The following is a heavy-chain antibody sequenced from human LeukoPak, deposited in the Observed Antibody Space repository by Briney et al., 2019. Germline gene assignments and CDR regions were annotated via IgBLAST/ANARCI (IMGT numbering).Heavy chain of an antibody. Sequence: GGSLRLSCAASEFTFSHHWMTWVRQAPGKGLELVANIKQDGSETYYVDSVKGRFTISRDNAKNSLDMQMNSLRAEDTAVYYCARSARFPAFDYWGQGTLVTVSS. V-gene: IGHV3-7*01. CDR1: EFTFSHHW. CDR2: IKQDGSET. J-gene: IGHJ4*02. CDR3: ARSARFPAFDY. D-gene: IGHD2/OR15-2a*01.